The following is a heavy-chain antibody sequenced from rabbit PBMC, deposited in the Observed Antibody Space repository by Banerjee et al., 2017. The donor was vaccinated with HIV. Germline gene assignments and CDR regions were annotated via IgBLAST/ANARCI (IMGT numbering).Heavy chain of an antibody. CDR3: ARGSATMTMVITGFYLNL. J-gene: IGHJ4*01. V-gene: IGHV1S45*01. D-gene: IGHD2-1*01. CDR1: GFSFSNKAV. CDR2: INAVTGKA. Sequence: QEQLVESGGGLVQPEGSLTLTCTASGFSFSNKAVMCWVRQAPGKGLEWIACINAVTGKAVYASWAKGRFTISKTSSTTLTLQMTSLTAADTATYFCARGSATMTMVITGFYLNLWGPGTLVTVS.